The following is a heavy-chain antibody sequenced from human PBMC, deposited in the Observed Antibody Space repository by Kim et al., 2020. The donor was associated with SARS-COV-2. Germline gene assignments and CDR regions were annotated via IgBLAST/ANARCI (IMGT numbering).Heavy chain of an antibody. D-gene: IGHD6-19*01. V-gene: IGHV3-33*06. Sequence: GGSLRLSCAASGFTFSSYGMHWVRQAPGKGLEWVAVIWYDGSNKYYADSVKGRFTISRDNSKNTLYLQMNSLRAEDTAVYYCAKGLGWLGYYFDYWGQGTLVTVSS. CDR1: GFTFSSYG. CDR2: IWYDGSNK. CDR3: AKGLGWLGYYFDY. J-gene: IGHJ4*02.